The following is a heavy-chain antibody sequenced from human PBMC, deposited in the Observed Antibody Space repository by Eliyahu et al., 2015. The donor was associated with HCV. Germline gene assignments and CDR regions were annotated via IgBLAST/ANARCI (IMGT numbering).Heavy chain of an antibody. CDR2: INPSGGST. V-gene: IGHV1-46*01. CDR1: GYTFTXYY. Sequence: QVQLVQSGAEVKKPGASVQVSCKXXGYTFTXYYLHWXRQAPGQGXXWMGIINPSGGSTSYAQKFQGRVTMTRDTSTSTVYMELSSLRSEDTAVYYCARVFLGGPYGDYENYDAFDIWGQGTMVTVSS. CDR3: ARVFLGGPYGDYENYDAFDI. J-gene: IGHJ3*02. D-gene: IGHD4-17*01.